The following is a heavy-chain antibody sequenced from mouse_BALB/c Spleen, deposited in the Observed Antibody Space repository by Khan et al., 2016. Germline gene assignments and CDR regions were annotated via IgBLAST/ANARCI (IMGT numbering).Heavy chain of an antibody. CDR2: INTYTGEP. V-gene: IGHV9-3-1*01. CDR1: GYTFTNYG. CDR3: ARYGNCYAMDY. Sequence: QIQLVQSGPELKKPGETVKISCKTSGYTFTNYGMNWVKQAPGKGLKWMGWINTYTGEPAYADDFKGRFALSLETSARTAFLLINNLKNEDTATYFCARYGNCYAMDYWGQGTSVTVSS. J-gene: IGHJ4*01. D-gene: IGHD2-1*01.